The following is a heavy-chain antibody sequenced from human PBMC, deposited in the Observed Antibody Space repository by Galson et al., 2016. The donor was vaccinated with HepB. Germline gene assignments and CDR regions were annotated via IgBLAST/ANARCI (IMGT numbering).Heavy chain of an antibody. Sequence: TLSLTCTVSGGYINSNDYYWSWIRQHSGKGLEWIGYISHSGNTYYNPSLRSRVSMSVDTSKNQFSLKMNSVTAADTAMYFCSRIYIYHSDINGYWAAFVIWGQWTIV. CDR2: ISHSGNT. CDR3: SRIYIYHSDINGYWAAFVI. CDR1: GGYINSNDYY. V-gene: IGHV4-31*03. D-gene: IGHD3-22*01. J-gene: IGHJ3*02.